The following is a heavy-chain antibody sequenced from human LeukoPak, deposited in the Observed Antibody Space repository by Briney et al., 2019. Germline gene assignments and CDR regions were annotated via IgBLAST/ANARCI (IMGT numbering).Heavy chain of an antibody. CDR2: INPSGGST. D-gene: IGHD5-18*01. V-gene: IGHV1-46*01. Sequence: ASVKVSDTPPRYTFTKSYMHWLGHAPGQGLEWMGIINPSGGSTSYAQKFQGRVTMTRDTSTSTVYMELSSLRSEDTAVYYCARVIELWTGWGQGTLVTVSS. CDR3: ARVIELWTG. J-gene: IGHJ4*02. CDR1: RYTFTKSY.